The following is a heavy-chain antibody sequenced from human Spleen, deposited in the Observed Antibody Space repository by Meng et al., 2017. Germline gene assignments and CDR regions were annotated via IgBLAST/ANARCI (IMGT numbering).Heavy chain of an antibody. CDR1: GYTFTGYY. CDR2: IDPRSGDT. V-gene: IGHV1-2*06. Sequence: ASVKVSCKTSGYTFTGYYMHWVRQAPGQGLEWMGRIDPRSGDTQYAQKFQGRVTMTRDTSISTTYMELSRLRSDDTAVYYCVRDEDISAAGKLFGDYWGQGTLVTVSS. D-gene: IGHD6-13*01. CDR3: VRDEDISAAGKLFGDY. J-gene: IGHJ4*02.